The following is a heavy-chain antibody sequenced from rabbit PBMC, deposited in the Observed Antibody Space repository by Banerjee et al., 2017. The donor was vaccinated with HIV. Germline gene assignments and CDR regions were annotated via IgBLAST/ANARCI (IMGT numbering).Heavy chain of an antibody. CDR1: GFSFSDKAV. CDR3: ARGWNSFDP. Sequence: QEQLVESGGGLVQPEGSLQLSCTASGFSFSDKAVMCWVRQAPGKGLEWIGCGYRWSNADTYYANWAKGRFTISKTSSTTVTLQMTSLTAADTATYFCARGWNSFDPWGPGTLVT. CDR2: GYRWSNADT. J-gene: IGHJ2*01. V-gene: IGHV1S45*01.